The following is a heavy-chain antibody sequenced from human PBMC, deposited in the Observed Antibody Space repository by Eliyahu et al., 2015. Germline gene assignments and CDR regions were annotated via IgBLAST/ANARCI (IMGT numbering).Heavy chain of an antibody. V-gene: IGHV3-9*01. CDR2: ISWNSGSI. CDR3: AKATHEYYFDY. J-gene: IGHJ4*02. Sequence: EVQLVESGGGLVQPGRSLRLSCAASGFTFDDYAMHWVRQAPGKGLEWVSGISWNSGSIGYADSVKGRFTISRDNAKNSLYLQMNSLRAEDTALYYCAKATHEYYFDYWGQGTLVTVSS. CDR1: GFTFDDYA.